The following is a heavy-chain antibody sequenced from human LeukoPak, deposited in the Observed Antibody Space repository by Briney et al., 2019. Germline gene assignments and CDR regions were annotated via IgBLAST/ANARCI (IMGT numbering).Heavy chain of an antibody. D-gene: IGHD2-21*02. CDR2: IYPGDSDT. V-gene: IGHV5-51*01. Sequence: GESLKISCKGSGYSFTSYWIGWVRQMPGKGLEWMGIIYPGDSDTRYSPSFQGQVTISADKSISTAHLQWSSLKASDTAMYYCARVGGGDSQGYYYYYYGMDVWGQGTTVTVSS. CDR1: GYSFTSYW. CDR3: ARVGGGDSQGYYYYYYGMDV. J-gene: IGHJ6*02.